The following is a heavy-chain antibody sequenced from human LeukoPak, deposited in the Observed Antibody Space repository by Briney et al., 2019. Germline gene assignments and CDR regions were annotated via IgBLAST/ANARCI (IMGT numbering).Heavy chain of an antibody. V-gene: IGHV1-2*02. CDR3: ARVLRGIAAAGTRWFDP. Sequence: GASVKVSCKASGYTFTGYYMHWVRQAPGQGLEWMGWINPNSGGTNYAQKFQGRVTMTRDTSISTAYMELSRLRSYDTAVYYCARVLRGIAAAGTRWFDPWGQGTLVTVSS. D-gene: IGHD6-13*01. J-gene: IGHJ5*02. CDR1: GYTFTGYY. CDR2: INPNSGGT.